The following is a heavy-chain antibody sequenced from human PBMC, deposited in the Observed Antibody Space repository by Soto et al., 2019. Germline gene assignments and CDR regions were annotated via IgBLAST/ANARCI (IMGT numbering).Heavy chain of an antibody. CDR2: IDSSGEK. CDR1: GLSITDSKMG. D-gene: IGHD6-19*01. J-gene: IGHJ5*02. V-gene: IGHV2-26*01. CDR3: ARRHLAVAVSPWFDP. Sequence: QVTLKESGPVLVKPTETLTLRRTVSGLSITDSKMGVSWIRQPPGQPLEWLAHIDSSGEKSYRTFLKSRLAISKDTSKSQIVLTMTNMDPADTATYYCARRHLAVAVSPWFDPWGQGIPVTVSS.